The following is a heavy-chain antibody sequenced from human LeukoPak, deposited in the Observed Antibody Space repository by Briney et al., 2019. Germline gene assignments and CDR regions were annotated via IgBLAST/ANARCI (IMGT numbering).Heavy chain of an antibody. CDR3: ARGAASSRYYFDY. CDR2: INHSGST. D-gene: IGHD6-13*01. Sequence: PSETLSLTGAVYGGSFSGYYWSWIRQPPGKGLEWIGEINHSGSTNYNPSLKSRVTISVDTSKNQFSLKLSSVTAADTAVYYCARGAASSRYYFDYWGQGTLVTVSS. V-gene: IGHV4-34*01. J-gene: IGHJ4*02. CDR1: GGSFSGYY.